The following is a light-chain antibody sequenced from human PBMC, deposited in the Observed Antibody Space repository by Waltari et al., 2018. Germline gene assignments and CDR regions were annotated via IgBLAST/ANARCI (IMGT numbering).Light chain of an antibody. CDR3: SSFTSSTTGI. CDR2: DVT. CDR1: SSDSGGYSY. V-gene: IGLV2-14*03. J-gene: IGLJ2*01. Sequence: SALTQPDSVSGSPGQSITISCSGISSDSGGYSYVSWYHHHPGEAPKVIIYDVTNRPSGVSNRFSGSKSGSSASLTISGLQPEDEADYYCSSFTSSTTGIFGGGTKLTVL.